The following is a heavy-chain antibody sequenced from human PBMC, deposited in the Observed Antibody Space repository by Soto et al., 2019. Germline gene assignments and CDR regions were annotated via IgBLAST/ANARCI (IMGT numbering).Heavy chain of an antibody. CDR1: GFTFGDYA. J-gene: IGHJ6*02. Sequence: EVQLVESGGGLVKPGRSLRLSCTASGFTFGDYAMSWFRQAPGKGLEWVGFIRSKAYGGTTEYAASVKGRFTISRDDSKSIAYLQMNSLKTEATAVYYCTRESDIVVVINYYYYGMDVWGQGTTVTVSS. CDR2: IRSKAYGGTT. V-gene: IGHV3-49*05. CDR3: TRESDIVVVINYYYYGMDV. D-gene: IGHD3-22*01.